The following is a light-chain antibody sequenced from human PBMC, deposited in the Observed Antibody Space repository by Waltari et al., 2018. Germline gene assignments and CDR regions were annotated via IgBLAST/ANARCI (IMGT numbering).Light chain of an antibody. Sequence: DIVMTQSPDSLAVSLGERTTIHCKSSQRVLDNSNNKSYLAWYQQQSGQPPKLLIYWASTRRSGVPVRFSGSGSGSDYTLTISSLQAEDVSVYYCQQYYSAPLTFGGGTKVEIK. V-gene: IGKV4-1*01. J-gene: IGKJ4*01. CDR1: QRVLDNSNNKSY. CDR3: QQYYSAPLT. CDR2: WAS.